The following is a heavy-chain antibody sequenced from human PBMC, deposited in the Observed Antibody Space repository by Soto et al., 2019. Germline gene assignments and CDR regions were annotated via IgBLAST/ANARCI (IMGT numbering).Heavy chain of an antibody. CDR1: GFTFSDYY. Sequence: GGSLRLSCAASGFTFSDYYMSWIRQAPGKGLEWVSYISSSSTYTNYADSVKGRFTISRDNAKNSLYLQLSSLRVEDTAVYYCARGAVAEDYYGMDVWGQGTTVIVSS. CDR2: ISSSSTYT. V-gene: IGHV3-11*06. D-gene: IGHD6-19*01. J-gene: IGHJ6*02. CDR3: ARGAVAEDYYGMDV.